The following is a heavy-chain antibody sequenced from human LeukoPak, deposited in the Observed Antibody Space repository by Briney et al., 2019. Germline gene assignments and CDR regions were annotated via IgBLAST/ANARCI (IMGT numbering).Heavy chain of an antibody. V-gene: IGHV3-23*01. D-gene: IGHD5-12*01. CDR3: AKVVSGYHYDY. J-gene: IGHJ4*02. Sequence: GGSLRLSCAASGFTFSSYGMSWVRRAPGKGPEWVSGISGSGGNTYYADSVKGRFTISRDNSQNTLYLQMNTLRAEDTAVYYCAKVVSGYHYDYWGQGTLVTVSS. CDR1: GFTFSSYG. CDR2: ISGSGGNT.